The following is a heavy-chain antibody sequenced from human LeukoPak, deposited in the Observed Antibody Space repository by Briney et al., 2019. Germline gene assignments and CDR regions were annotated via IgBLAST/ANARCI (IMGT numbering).Heavy chain of an antibody. D-gene: IGHD2-2*02. CDR1: GGTFSSYT. V-gene: IGHV1-69*02. J-gene: IGHJ4*02. CDR3: AILTSTGCSSTSCYSFDY. CDR2: IIPVLGIA. Sequence: SVKVSCKASGGTFSSYTISWVQQAPGQGLEWMGRIIPVLGIANYAQKFQGRVTITADKSTSTAYMELSSLRSEDTAVYYCAILTSTGCSSTSCYSFDYWGQGTLVTVSS.